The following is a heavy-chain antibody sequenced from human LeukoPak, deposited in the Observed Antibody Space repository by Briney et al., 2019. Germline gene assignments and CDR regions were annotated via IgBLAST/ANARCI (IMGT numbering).Heavy chain of an antibody. V-gene: IGHV1-2*02. Sequence: ASVKVSCKASGYTFTGYYMHWVRQASGQGLEWMGWINPNSGGTNYAQKFQGRVTMTRDTSISTAYMELSRLRSDDTAVYYCARGREQWLVESYYYYGMDVWGQGTTVTVSS. J-gene: IGHJ6*02. CDR3: ARGREQWLVESYYYYGMDV. CDR2: INPNSGGT. CDR1: GYTFTGYY. D-gene: IGHD6-19*01.